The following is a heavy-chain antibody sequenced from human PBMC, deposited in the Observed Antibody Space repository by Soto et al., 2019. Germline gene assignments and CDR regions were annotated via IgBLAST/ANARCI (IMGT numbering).Heavy chain of an antibody. D-gene: IGHD1-1*01. V-gene: IGHV1-18*01. CDR1: GYAFTTYG. CDR2: ISAHNGNT. CDR3: ERGRYGDY. Sequence: QVHLVQSGAEVKKPGASVKVSFKVSGYAFTTYGITWVRQAPGQGLEWMGWISAHNGNTNYAQKLQGRVTVTRDTSTSTAYMELRSLRSDDTAVYYCERGRYGDYWGQGALVTVSS. J-gene: IGHJ4*02.